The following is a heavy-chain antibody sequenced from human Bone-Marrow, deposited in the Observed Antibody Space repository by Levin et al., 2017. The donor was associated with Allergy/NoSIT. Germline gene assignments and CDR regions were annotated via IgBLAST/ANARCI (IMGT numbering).Heavy chain of an antibody. Sequence: KVSCQGSGYTFSNYWIGWVRQMPGRGLEWMGFIYPDDSDTRYSPSFQGRVTITVDKSTSTAYLQWSGLRASDTAMYYCATENDSGWFAYWGQGTLVTVSS. CDR3: ATENDSGWFAY. CDR1: GYTFSNYW. CDR2: IYPDDSDT. V-gene: IGHV5-51*01. J-gene: IGHJ4*02. D-gene: IGHD6-19*01.